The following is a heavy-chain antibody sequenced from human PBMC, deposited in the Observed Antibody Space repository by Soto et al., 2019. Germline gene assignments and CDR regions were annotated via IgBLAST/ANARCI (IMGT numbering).Heavy chain of an antibody. CDR2: ISSSGSTI. Sequence: GSLRLSCAASGFTFSDYYMSWIRQAPGKGLEWVSYISSSGSTIYYADSVKGRFTISRDNAKNSLYLQMNSLRAEDTAVYYCARVFQRGYSYGLFDYWGQGTLVTVSS. CDR3: ARVFQRGYSYGLFDY. V-gene: IGHV3-11*01. J-gene: IGHJ4*02. CDR1: GFTFSDYY. D-gene: IGHD5-18*01.